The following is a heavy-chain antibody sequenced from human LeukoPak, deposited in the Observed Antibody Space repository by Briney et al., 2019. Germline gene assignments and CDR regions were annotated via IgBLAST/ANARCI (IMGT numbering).Heavy chain of an antibody. D-gene: IGHD6-19*01. CDR3: ASYLLVGGWTAYSDY. CDR1: GFTFSSYA. Sequence: GGSVRLSCAASGFTFSSYAMSWVRQAPGKGLEWVSAISFSGGSTYYADSLKGRFTISRDNSKNTLYLQMNGLRAEDTAVYYCASYLLVGGWTAYSDYWGQGALVPVFS. CDR2: ISFSGGST. J-gene: IGHJ4*02. V-gene: IGHV3-23*01.